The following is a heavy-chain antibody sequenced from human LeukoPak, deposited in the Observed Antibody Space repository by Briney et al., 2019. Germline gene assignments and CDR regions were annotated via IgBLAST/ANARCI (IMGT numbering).Heavy chain of an antibody. Sequence: GASVKVSCKASGYTFTGYYMHWVRQAPGLGLEWMGWINPNSGGTNYAQKFQGRVTMTRDTSLSTAYMELSRLRSDDTAVYFCARAGYSSNWYREDYWGQGTLVTVSS. CDR3: ARAGYSSNWYREDY. J-gene: IGHJ4*02. CDR1: GYTFTGYY. V-gene: IGHV1-2*02. D-gene: IGHD6-13*01. CDR2: INPNSGGT.